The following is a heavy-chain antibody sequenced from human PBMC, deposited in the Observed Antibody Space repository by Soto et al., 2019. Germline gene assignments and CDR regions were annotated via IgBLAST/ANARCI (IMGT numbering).Heavy chain of an antibody. CDR3: TSQYRYDSSGYSGY. CDR1: GFTFSSYA. V-gene: IGHV3-64*01. J-gene: IGHJ4*02. Sequence: GSLRLSCAASGFTFSSYAMHWVRQAPGKGLEYVSAISSNGGSTYYANSVKGRFTISRDNSKNTLYLQMGSLRAEDTAVYYCTSQYRYDSSGYSGYWGQGTLVTVSS. CDR2: ISSNGGST. D-gene: IGHD3-22*01.